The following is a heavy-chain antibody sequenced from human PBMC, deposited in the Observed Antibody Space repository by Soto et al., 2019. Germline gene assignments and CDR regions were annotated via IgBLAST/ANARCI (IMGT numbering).Heavy chain of an antibody. V-gene: IGHV2-70*11. J-gene: IGHJ5*02. CDR2: IDWDDDK. D-gene: IGHD3-10*01. Sequence: SGPTLVNPTQTLTLTCTFSGFSLSTSGMCVSWIRQPPGKALEWLARIDWDDDKYYSTSLKTRLTISKDTSKNQVVLTMTNMDPVDTATYYCARSLWFGELNWFDPWGQGTLVTVSS. CDR3: ARSLWFGELNWFDP. CDR1: GFSLSTSGMC.